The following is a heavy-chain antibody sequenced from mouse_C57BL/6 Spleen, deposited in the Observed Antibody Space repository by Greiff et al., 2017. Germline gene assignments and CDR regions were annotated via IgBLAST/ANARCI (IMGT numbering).Heavy chain of an antibody. Sequence: VQLQQSGAELVRPGASVKLSCKASGYTFTDYYINWVKQRPGQGLEWVARIYPGSGNTYYNEKFKGKATLTAEKYSSTADMQRSRLTSEDAAVYCCARGESDDNYYAMDDWGQGTSVTVSS. CDR2: IYPGSGNT. D-gene: IGHD2-12*01. CDR1: GYTFTDYY. CDR3: ARGESDDNYYAMDD. J-gene: IGHJ4*01. V-gene: IGHV1-76*01.